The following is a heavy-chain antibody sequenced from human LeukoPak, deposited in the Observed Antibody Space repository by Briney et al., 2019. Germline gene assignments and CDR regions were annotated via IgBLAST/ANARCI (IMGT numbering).Heavy chain of an antibody. CDR3: ARTEGDIAVAGTSLDDYYGMDV. CDR1: GGSISSYY. Sequence: SETLSLTCTVSGGSISSYYWSWIRQPPGKGLEWIGYIYYSGSTNYNPSLKSRVTISVDTSKNQFSLKLSPVTAADTAVYYCARTEGDIAVAGTSLDDYYGMDVWGKGTTVTVSS. J-gene: IGHJ6*04. D-gene: IGHD6-19*01. V-gene: IGHV4-59*01. CDR2: IYYSGST.